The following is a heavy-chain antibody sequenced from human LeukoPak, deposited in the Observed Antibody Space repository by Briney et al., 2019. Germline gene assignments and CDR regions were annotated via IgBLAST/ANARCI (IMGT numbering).Heavy chain of an antibody. V-gene: IGHV3-7*03. CDR1: GFTFSSYW. J-gene: IGHJ4*02. CDR3: ARTSSGWYPSYYYFDY. CDR2: IKQDGSEK. Sequence: GGSLRLSCAASGFTFSSYWMSRVRQAPGKGLEWVVNIKQDGSEKYYVDSVKGRFTISRDNAKNSLYLQMNSLRAEDTAVYYCARTSSGWYPSYYYFDYWGQGTLVTVSS. D-gene: IGHD6-19*01.